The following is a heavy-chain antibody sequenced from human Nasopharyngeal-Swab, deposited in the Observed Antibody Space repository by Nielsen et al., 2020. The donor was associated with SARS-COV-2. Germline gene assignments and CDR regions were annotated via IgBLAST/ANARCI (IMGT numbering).Heavy chain of an antibody. CDR3: TTDATVGYSSSLDAFDI. Sequence: VRQAPGKGLEWVGRIKSKTDGGTTDYAAPVKGRFTISRDDSKNTLYLQMNSLKTEDTAVYYCTTDATVGYSSSLDAFDIWGQGTMVPSPQ. D-gene: IGHD6-13*01. V-gene: IGHV3-15*01. J-gene: IGHJ3*02. CDR2: IKSKTDGGTT.